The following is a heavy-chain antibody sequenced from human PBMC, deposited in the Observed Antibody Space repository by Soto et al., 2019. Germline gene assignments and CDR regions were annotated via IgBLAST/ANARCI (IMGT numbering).Heavy chain of an antibody. D-gene: IGHD4-17*01. CDR2: IITIFGTA. Sequence: GASVKVSCKASGGTFSSYAISWVRQAPGQGLEWMGGIITIFGTANYAQKFQGRVTITADKSTSTAYMELSSLRSEDTAVYYCVVPNYGDYWDHDYYYGMDVWGQGTTVTVSS. J-gene: IGHJ6*02. CDR3: VVPNYGDYWDHDYYYGMDV. CDR1: GGTFSSYA. V-gene: IGHV1-69*06.